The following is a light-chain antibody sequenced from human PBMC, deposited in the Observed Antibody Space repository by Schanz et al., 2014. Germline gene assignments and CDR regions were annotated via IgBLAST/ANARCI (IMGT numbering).Light chain of an antibody. CDR3: CSYVGHSTVL. J-gene: IGLJ2*01. CDR1: SSDVGGYNY. V-gene: IGLV2-8*01. Sequence: QSALTQPPSASGSPGQSVTISCTGTSSDVGGYNYVSWYQQHPGKAPKLMIYEVSKRPSGVPDRFSGSKSGNTASLTVSGLQAEDEADYYCCSYVGHSTVLFGGGTKLT. CDR2: EVS.